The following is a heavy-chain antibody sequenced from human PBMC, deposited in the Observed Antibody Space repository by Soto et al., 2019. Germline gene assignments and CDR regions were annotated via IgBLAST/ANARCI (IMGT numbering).Heavy chain of an antibody. V-gene: IGHV1-3*01. D-gene: IGHD3-9*01. CDR3: ARAFKLLRYFDWPHYYFDY. J-gene: IGHJ4*02. CDR1: GYTFTSYA. CDR2: INAGNGNT. Sequence: QVQLVQSGAEVKKPGASVKVSCKASGYTFTSYAMHWVRQAPGQRLEWMGWINAGNGNTKYSQKFQGRVTITRDTSASTAYMELSSLRSEDTAVYYCARAFKLLRYFDWPHYYFDYWGQGTLVTVSS.